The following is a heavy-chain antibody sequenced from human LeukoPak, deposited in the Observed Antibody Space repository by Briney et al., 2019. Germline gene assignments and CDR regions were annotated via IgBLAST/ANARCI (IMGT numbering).Heavy chain of an antibody. CDR1: GFTFSSYW. CDR2: IKQDGSEK. V-gene: IGHV3-7*01. CDR3: AKDLERHIVVVTASAVDY. Sequence: GGSLRLSCAASGFTFSSYWMSWVRQAPGKGLEWVANIKQDGSEKYYVDSVKGRFTISRDNAKNSLYLQMNSLRAEDTAVYYCAKDLERHIVVVTASAVDYWGQGTLVIVSS. D-gene: IGHD2-21*02. J-gene: IGHJ4*02.